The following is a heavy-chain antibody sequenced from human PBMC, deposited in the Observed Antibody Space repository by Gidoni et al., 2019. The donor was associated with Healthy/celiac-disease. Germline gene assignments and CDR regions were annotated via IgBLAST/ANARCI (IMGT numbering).Heavy chain of an antibody. V-gene: IGHV3-23*01. J-gene: IGHJ5*02. Sequence: EVQLLESGGGLVQPGGSLSLSCAASGFTFRSYAMGWVRQAPGKGLEWVSAISGSGGSTYYADSVKGRFTISRDNSKNTLYLQMNSLRAEDTAVYYCAKEGSGWGVSWFDPWGQGTLVTVSS. CDR2: ISGSGGST. CDR1: GFTFRSYA. CDR3: AKEGSGWGVSWFDP. D-gene: IGHD6-19*01.